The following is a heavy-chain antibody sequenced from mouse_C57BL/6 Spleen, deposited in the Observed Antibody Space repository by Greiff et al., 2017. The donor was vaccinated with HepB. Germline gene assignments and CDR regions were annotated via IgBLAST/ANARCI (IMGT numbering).Heavy chain of an antibody. V-gene: IGHV1-80*01. CDR1: GYAFSSYW. CDR3: ARLDGSSYSDY. CDR2: IYPDDGDT. Sequence: VQLQQSGAELVKPGASVKISCKASGYAFSSYWMNWVKQRPGKGLEWIGQIYPDDGDTNYNGKFKGKATLTADKSSSTAYMELSSLTSEDSAVLFCARLDGSSYSDYWGQGTTLTVAS. D-gene: IGHD1-1*01. J-gene: IGHJ2*01.